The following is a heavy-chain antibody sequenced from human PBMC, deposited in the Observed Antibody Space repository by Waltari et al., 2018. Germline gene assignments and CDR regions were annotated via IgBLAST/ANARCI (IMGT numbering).Heavy chain of an antibody. CDR1: GYPLTELS. V-gene: IGHV1-24*01. D-gene: IGHD3-22*01. CDR2: FDPEDGET. CDR3: ATTLYYDSSGLYRGAFDI. Sequence: QVQLVQSGAEVKKPGASVKVYCKVSGYPLTELSMHWVRQAPGKGLEWMVGFDPEDGETIYAQKFQGRVTMTEDTSTDTAYMELSSLRSEDTAVYYCATTLYYDSSGLYRGAFDIWGQGTMVTVSS. J-gene: IGHJ3*02.